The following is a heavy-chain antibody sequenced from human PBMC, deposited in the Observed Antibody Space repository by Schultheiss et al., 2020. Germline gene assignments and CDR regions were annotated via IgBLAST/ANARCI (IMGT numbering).Heavy chain of an antibody. V-gene: IGHV4-61*01. J-gene: IGHJ6*02. D-gene: IGHD6-19*01. Sequence: SQTLSLTCTVSGGSVSSGSYYWSWIRQPPGKGLEWIGSIYYSGSTNYNPSLKSRVTMSVDTSKNQFSLKLTSVTAADTAVYYCAKGTSVAATSYYYYYGMDVWGQGTTVTVSS. CDR2: IYYSGST. CDR3: AKGTSVAATSYYYYYGMDV. CDR1: GGSVSSGSYY.